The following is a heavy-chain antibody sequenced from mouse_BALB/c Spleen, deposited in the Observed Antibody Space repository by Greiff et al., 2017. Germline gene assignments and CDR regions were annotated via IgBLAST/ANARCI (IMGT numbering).Heavy chain of an antibody. CDR2: IDPANGNT. Sequence: EVQLQQSGAELVKPGASVKLSCTASGFNIKDTYMHWVKQRPEQGLEWIGRIDPANGNTKYDPKFQGKATITADTSSNTAYLQLSSLTSEDTAVYYCARSTYDGYWFAYWGQGTLVTVSA. D-gene: IGHD1-2*01. V-gene: IGHV14-3*02. CDR3: ARSTYDGYWFAY. CDR1: GFNIKDTY. J-gene: IGHJ3*01.